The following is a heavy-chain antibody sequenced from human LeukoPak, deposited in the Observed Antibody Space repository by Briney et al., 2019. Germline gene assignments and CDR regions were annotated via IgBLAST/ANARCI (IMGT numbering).Heavy chain of an antibody. D-gene: IGHD3-10*01. CDR2: INPSGGST. J-gene: IGHJ6*03. CDR1: GYTFTSYY. V-gene: IGHV1-46*01. Sequence: ASVTVSCKASGYTFTSYYMHWVRQAPGQGLEWMGIINPSGGSTSYAQKFQGRVTMTRDMSTSTVYMELSSLRSEDTAVYYCARDSGYYDSGSYPLGYYYYMDVWGKGTTVTVSS. CDR3: ARDSGYYDSGSYPLGYYYYMDV.